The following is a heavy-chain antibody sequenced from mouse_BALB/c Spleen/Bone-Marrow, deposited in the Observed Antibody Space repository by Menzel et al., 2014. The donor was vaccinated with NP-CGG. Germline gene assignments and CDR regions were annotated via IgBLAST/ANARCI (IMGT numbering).Heavy chain of an antibody. Sequence: VPLQQSGPELVKPEASVKVSCKASGYAFTSYNMYWVKQSHGKSLEWIGYIDPYNGGTSYNQKFKGKATLTVDKSSSTAYMHLNSLTSEDSAVYYCARENYGSSPAYWGQGTLVTVSA. V-gene: IGHV1S135*01. J-gene: IGHJ3*01. CDR1: GYAFTSYN. CDR2: IDPYNGGT. D-gene: IGHD1-1*01. CDR3: ARENYGSSPAY.